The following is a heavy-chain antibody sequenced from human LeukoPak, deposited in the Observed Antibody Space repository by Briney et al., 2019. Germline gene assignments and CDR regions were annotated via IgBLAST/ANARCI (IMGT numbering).Heavy chain of an antibody. CDR3: ARVPLLYDFWSGYYFDY. CDR2: IYYSGST. Sequence: SETLSLTCTVSGGAISSYYWSWIRQPPGKGLEWIGYIYYSGSTNYNPYLKSRVTTSVETTKNQFSLQLSSVTAADTAVYYCARVPLLYDFWSGYYFDYWGQGTLVTVPP. J-gene: IGHJ4*02. D-gene: IGHD3-3*01. CDR1: GGAISSYY. V-gene: IGHV4-59*01.